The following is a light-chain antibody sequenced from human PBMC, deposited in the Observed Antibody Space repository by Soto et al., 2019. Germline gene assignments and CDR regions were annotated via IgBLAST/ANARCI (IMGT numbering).Light chain of an antibody. Sequence: EVVVTQSPATLSVSPGERATLSCRASQSVSSNLAWYQQKPGQAPRLLINGASTRATGIPARFSGSGSGTEFSLTISSLQSEDFAVYYCQQYSDWPPTFGQGNKVDIK. CDR1: QSVSSN. CDR3: QQYSDWPPT. V-gene: IGKV3-15*01. J-gene: IGKJ1*01. CDR2: GAS.